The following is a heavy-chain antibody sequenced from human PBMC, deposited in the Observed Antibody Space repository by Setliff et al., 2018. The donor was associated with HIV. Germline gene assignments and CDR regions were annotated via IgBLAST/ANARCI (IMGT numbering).Heavy chain of an antibody. J-gene: IGHJ4*02. CDR3: ARSPSWALPYFDL. CDR1: LGTIDSRTYY. Sequence: SETRSLTCTVSLGTIDSRTYYWSWIRQPAGKRLEWLGRVYISGSTNYNPSLRGRVAISLDASRHQFSLNLTSVTAADTAIYFCARSPSWALPYFDLWGQGRLVTVSS. V-gene: IGHV4-61*02. CDR2: VYISGST. D-gene: IGHD3-16*01.